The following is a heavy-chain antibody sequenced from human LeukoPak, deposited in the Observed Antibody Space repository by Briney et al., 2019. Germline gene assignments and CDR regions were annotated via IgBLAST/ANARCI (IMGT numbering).Heavy chain of an antibody. CDR2: INPNSGGT. Sequence: ASVKVSCKASGYTFTGYYMHWGRQAPGQGLEWMGWINPNSGGTNDAQKFQGRVTMTRDTSISTAYMELSRLRPDDTAVYYCARDSYSSSGGNFDYWGQGTLVTVSS. V-gene: IGHV1-2*02. CDR1: GYTFTGYY. CDR3: ARDSYSSSGGNFDY. J-gene: IGHJ4*02. D-gene: IGHD6-13*01.